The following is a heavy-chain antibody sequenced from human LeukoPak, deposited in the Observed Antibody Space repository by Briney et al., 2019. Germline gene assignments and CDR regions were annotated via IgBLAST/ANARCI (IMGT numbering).Heavy chain of an antibody. D-gene: IGHD1-14*01. CDR2: IYTSGST. V-gene: IGHV4-61*02. CDR1: GGSNSSGSYY. CDR3: ARSEIAPPYYYYYMDV. Sequence: PSQTLSLTCTVSGGSNSSGSYYWSWIRQPAGKGLEWIGRIYTSGSTNYNPSLKSRVTISIDTSKNQFSLKLSSVTAADTAVYYCARSEIAPPYYYYYMDVWGKGTTVTISS. J-gene: IGHJ6*03.